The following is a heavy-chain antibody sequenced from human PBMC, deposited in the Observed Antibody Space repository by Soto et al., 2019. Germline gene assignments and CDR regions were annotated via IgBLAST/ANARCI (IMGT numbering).Heavy chain of an antibody. CDR2: IVVISNTA. V-gene: IGHV1-69*06. J-gene: IGHJ4*02. Sequence: QVVLLQSGAEVKEPGSSVRVSCEVSGSTFNNFAFSWVRQAPGHGPEWMGGIVVISNTADYSQRFQDRVTITADTSTNTLYMELGSLTFEDTAVYYCARAIKRWEVHYYFDYWGQGTLGTVSS. D-gene: IGHD1-26*01. CDR1: GSTFNNFA. CDR3: ARAIKRWEVHYYFDY.